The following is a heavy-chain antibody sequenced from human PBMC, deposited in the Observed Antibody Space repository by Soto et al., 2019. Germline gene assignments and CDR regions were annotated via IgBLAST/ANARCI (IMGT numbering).Heavy chain of an antibody. CDR3: ARDGVGVKGFDY. Sequence: QVQLVESGGGVVQPGRSLRLSCAASGFTFSSYGMHWVRQAPGKGLEWVAVIWYDGSNKYYADSVKGRFTISRDNSKNTLYLQMNSLRAEDTAVYYCARDGVGVKGFDYWGQGTLVTVSS. CDR1: GFTFSSYG. D-gene: IGHD1-26*01. J-gene: IGHJ4*02. V-gene: IGHV3-33*01. CDR2: IWYDGSNK.